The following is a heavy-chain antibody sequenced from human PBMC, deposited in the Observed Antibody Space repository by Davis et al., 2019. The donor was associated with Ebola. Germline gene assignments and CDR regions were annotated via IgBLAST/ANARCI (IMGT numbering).Heavy chain of an antibody. CDR2: IYYSGST. J-gene: IGHJ5*02. Sequence: MPGGSLRLSCAVYGGSFSGYYWGWIRQPPGKGLEWIGSIYYSGSTYYNPSLKSRVTISVDTSKNQFSPKLSSVTAADTAVYYCARLEDEGFDPWGQGTLVTVSS. D-gene: IGHD2-15*01. V-gene: IGHV4-39*01. CDR1: GGSFSGYY. CDR3: ARLEDEGFDP.